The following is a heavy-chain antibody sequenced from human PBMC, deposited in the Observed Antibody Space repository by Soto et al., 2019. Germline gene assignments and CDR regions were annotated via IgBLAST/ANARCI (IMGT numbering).Heavy chain of an antibody. J-gene: IGHJ6*02. CDR3: ARVSGSYYYGMDV. V-gene: IGHV4-4*02. D-gene: IGHD1-26*01. CDR1: GGSISSSNW. Sequence: QVQLQESGPGLVKPSGTLSLTCAVSGGSISSSNWWSWVRQPPGEGLEWIGEIYHSGSTNYNPSLKVRVTISVDKSKYQFSLKLSSVTAADTAVYYCARVSGSYYYGMDVWGQGTTVTVSS. CDR2: IYHSGST.